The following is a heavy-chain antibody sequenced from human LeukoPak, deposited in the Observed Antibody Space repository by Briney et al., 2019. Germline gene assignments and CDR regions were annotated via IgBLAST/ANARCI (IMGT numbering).Heavy chain of an antibody. J-gene: IGHJ4*01. CDR1: GFTFKSSS. D-gene: IGHD2-15*01. CDR2: IGHFTGDI. CDR3: ARDPYTGSMFDY. Sequence: GGSLRLSCVTSGFTFKSSSMSWVRQAPGKGLEWVAFIGHFTGDIFYADSVKGRFNISRDDAKDSVYLQMNSLRVDDTAVYFCARDPYTGSMFDYWGHGTLLPLFS. V-gene: IGHV3-21*01.